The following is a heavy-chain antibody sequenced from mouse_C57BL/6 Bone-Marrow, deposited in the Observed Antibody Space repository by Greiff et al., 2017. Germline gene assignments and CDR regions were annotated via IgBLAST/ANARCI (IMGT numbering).Heavy chain of an antibody. V-gene: IGHV5-15*01. J-gene: IGHJ4*01. CDR3: ARHGHSCYAMDY. CDR1: GFTFSDYG. D-gene: IGHD2-12*01. Sequence: EVQLVESGGGLVQPGGSLKLSCAASGFTFSDYGMAWVRQAPRKGPEWVAFISNLAYSIYYADTVTGRFTISRENAKNTLYLEMSSLRSEDTAMYYCARHGHSCYAMDYWGQGTSVTVSS. CDR2: ISNLAYSI.